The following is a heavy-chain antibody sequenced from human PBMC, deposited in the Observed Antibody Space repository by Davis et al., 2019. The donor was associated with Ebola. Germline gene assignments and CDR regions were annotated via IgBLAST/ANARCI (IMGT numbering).Heavy chain of an antibody. CDR3: ARDGENVVVPATGTGMDV. J-gene: IGHJ6*02. V-gene: IGHV1-18*01. CDR1: GYTFTSYG. D-gene: IGHD2-2*01. Sequence: AASVKVSCKASGYTFTSYGISWVRQAPGQGLEWMGWISAYNGNTNYAQKFQGRVTITADESTSTAYMELSSLRSEDTAVYYCARDGENVVVPATGTGMDVWGQGTTVTVSS. CDR2: ISAYNGNT.